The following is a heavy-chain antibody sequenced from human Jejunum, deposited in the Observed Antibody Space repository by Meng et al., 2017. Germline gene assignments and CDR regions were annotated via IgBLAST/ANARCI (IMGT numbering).Heavy chain of an antibody. Sequence: EVQLVESGGGVVQPGGSRTLSCVASGFSFSSYWIHWVRQAPGKGLVWVSRIRFDGSYLNYADSVKGRFTISRDNARNTLYLQMNSLTVEDAAVYYCAREAVTAGFDPWGQGTLVTVSS. CDR3: AREAVTAGFDP. J-gene: IGHJ5*02. CDR2: IRFDGSYL. V-gene: IGHV3-74*01. CDR1: GFSFSSYW. D-gene: IGHD2-21*02.